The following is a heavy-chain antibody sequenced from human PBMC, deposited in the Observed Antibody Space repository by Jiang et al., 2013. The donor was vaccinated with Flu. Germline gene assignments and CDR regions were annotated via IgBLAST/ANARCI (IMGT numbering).Heavy chain of an antibody. Sequence: KPGASVKVSCKASGYTFTSYGFSWVRQAPGQGLEWMGWIGAYNGHTNYAQKFQGRVSMTTDTSTSTAYMELRSLRSDDTAVYYCARGYGGDYGDLEHWGQGTLVTVSS. D-gene: IGHD4-17*01. CDR1: GYTFTSYG. CDR2: IGAYNGHT. CDR3: ARGYGGDYGDLEH. J-gene: IGHJ1*01. V-gene: IGHV1-18*01.